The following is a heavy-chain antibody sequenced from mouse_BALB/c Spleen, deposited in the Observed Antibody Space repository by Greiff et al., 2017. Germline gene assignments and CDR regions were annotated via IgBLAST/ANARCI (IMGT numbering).Heavy chain of an antibody. CDR1: GFNIKDYY. D-gene: IGHD2-10*02. CDR3: RGYGNYSWFAY. Sequence: EVQLQQSGAELVRSGASVKLSCTASGFNIKDYYMNWVKQRPEQGLEWIGWIDPENGDTEYAPKFQGKATMTADTSSNTAYLQLSSLTSEDTAVYYCRGYGNYSWFAYWGQGTLVTVSA. V-gene: IGHV14-4*02. J-gene: IGHJ3*01. CDR2: IDPENGDT.